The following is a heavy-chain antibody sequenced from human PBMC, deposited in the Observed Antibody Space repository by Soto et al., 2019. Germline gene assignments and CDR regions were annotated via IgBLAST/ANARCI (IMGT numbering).Heavy chain of an antibody. V-gene: IGHV3-23*01. CDR3: AIGSSGYYDNFDY. CDR1: GFTFSSYS. D-gene: IGHD3-22*01. J-gene: IGHJ4*02. CDR2: ISGSGSGT. Sequence: EVQLLESGGGLVQPGGSLRLSCAASGFTFSSYSIYWVRQAPGKGLELVSGISGSGSGTYDADSVKGRFTISSDNSKNALDLQMNSLRAADTAVYYCAIGSSGYYDNFDYWGQGTLVTVSS.